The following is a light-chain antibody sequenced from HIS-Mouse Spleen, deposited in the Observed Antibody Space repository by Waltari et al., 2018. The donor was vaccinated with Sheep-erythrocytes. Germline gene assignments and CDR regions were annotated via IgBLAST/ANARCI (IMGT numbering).Light chain of an antibody. CDR1: SSDVGGYNY. Sequence: QSALTQPASVSGSPGQSITISCTGTSSDVGGYNYVSWYQQHPGKAPKLMIYEVSNRPSWVSNRFSGSKAVNTASLTISGIQAEDEADYYCSSYTSSSTQVFGGGTKLTVL. V-gene: IGLV2-14*01. J-gene: IGLJ2*01. CDR2: EVS. CDR3: SSYTSSSTQV.